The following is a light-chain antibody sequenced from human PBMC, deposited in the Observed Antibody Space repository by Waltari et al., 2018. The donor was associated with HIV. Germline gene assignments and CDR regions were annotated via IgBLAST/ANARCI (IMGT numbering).Light chain of an antibody. V-gene: IGKV1-12*01. Sequence: DIQMTQSPRAVSAFIGDRVIITCRASQGNGSWLAWYRQRAGQAPDLLIHDASTLTSGVPSRFSGGGSGTRFSLTINSFQPEDLATYYCQQTYIFPLTFGPGT. CDR3: QQTYIFPLT. CDR1: QGNGSW. CDR2: DAS. J-gene: IGKJ2*01.